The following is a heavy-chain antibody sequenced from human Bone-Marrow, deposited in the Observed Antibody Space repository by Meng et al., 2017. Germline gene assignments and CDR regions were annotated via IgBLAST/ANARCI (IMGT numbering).Heavy chain of an antibody. D-gene: IGHD6-13*01. V-gene: IGHV1-2*02. CDR3: AREKIAAVLWAKREHYYYYGMDV. CDR2: INPNSGGT. CDR1: GGTFSSYA. Sequence: SVKVSCKASGGTFSSYAISWVRQAPGQGLEWMGWINPNSGGTNYAQKFQGRVTMTRDTSISTAYMELSRLRSDDTAVYYCAREKIAAVLWAKREHYYYYGMDVWGQGTTVTVSS. J-gene: IGHJ6*02.